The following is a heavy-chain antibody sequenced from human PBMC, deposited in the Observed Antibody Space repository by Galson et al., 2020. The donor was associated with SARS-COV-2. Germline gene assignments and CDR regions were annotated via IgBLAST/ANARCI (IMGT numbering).Heavy chain of an antibody. CDR1: GYTFTIYD. J-gene: IGHJ6*02. Sequence: ASVKVSCKASGYTFTIYDIHWVRQAPGQGLEWMGWMNPNSGHTVYTQKLQGRVTMTRSTSINTAYMELTSLTFQDTAVYYCARMKDYYHGIDVWGQGTTVSVSS. CDR2: MNPNSGHT. CDR3: ARMKDYYHGIDV. V-gene: IGHV1-8*01.